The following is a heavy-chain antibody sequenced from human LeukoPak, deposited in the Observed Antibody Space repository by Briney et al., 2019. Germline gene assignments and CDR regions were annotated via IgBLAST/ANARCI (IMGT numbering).Heavy chain of an antibody. CDR1: GFTFSNYG. V-gene: IGHV3-30*02. Sequence: GGSLRLSCAASGFTFSNYGMHWVRQALGKGLEWVAFIRSDGINKYHADSVKGRFTISRDNSKNTLYLQMNSLRAEDTAVYYCAKLGKTENHYGSGRFSYYYYMDVWGKGTTVTISS. CDR3: AKLGKTENHYGSGRFSYYYYMDV. J-gene: IGHJ6*03. CDR2: IRSDGINK. D-gene: IGHD3-10*01.